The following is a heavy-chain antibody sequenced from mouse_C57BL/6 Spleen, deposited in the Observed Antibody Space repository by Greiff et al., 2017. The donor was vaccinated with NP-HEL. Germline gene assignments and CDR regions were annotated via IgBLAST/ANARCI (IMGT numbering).Heavy chain of an antibody. CDR1: GYYITSGYY. CDR3: ARINTVVDY. CDR2: ISYDGSN. D-gene: IGHD1-1*01. V-gene: IGHV3-6*01. J-gene: IGHJ2*01. Sequence: VQLKESGPGLVKPSQSLSLTCSVTGYYITSGYYWNWIRQFPGNKLEWMGYISYDGSNNYNPSLKNRITITRDTSKNQVFLKLNTVTTEDTATYYCARINTVVDYWGQGTTLTVSS.